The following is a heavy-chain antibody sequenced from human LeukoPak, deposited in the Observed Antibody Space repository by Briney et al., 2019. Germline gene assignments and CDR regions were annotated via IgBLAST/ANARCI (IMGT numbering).Heavy chain of an antibody. J-gene: IGHJ5*02. CDR2: INHSGST. CDR1: GGSFSDYY. Sequence: SETLSLTCGVYGGSFSDYYWGWIRQPPGKGLEWIGEINHSGSTNYNPSLKSRVTISVDTSKNQFSLKLSSVTAADTAVYYCARAGYYGSGSYIWFDPWGQGTLVTVSS. D-gene: IGHD3-10*01. V-gene: IGHV4-34*01. CDR3: ARAGYYGSGSYIWFDP.